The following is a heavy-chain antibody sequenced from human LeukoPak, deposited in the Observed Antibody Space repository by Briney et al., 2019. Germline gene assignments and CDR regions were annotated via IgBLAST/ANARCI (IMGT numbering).Heavy chain of an antibody. J-gene: IGHJ4*02. Sequence: ASVKVSCKASGYTFTNYYIHWMRQAPGQGLEWMAWINPYSGATNFAQKFQGRVTMATDTSISTAYMELSRLRSDDTAVYYCAREMDYGDYCFDYWGQGTLVTVSS. CDR1: GYTFTNYY. CDR3: AREMDYGDYCFDY. D-gene: IGHD4-17*01. V-gene: IGHV1-2*02. CDR2: INPYSGAT.